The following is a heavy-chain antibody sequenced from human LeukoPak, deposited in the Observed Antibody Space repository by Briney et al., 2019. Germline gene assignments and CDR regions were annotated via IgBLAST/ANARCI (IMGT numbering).Heavy chain of an antibody. Sequence: SVKGRFTISRDNAKNSLYLQMNSLRAEDTAVYYCARDSSEMSYNYYYYMDVWGKGTTVTVSS. J-gene: IGHJ6*03. CDR3: ARDSSEMSYNYYYYMDV. V-gene: IGHV3-48*01. D-gene: IGHD2-2*01.